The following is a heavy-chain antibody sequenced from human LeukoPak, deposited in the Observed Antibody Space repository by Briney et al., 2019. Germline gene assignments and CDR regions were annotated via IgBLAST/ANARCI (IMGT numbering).Heavy chain of an antibody. J-gene: IGHJ6*03. CDR3: ARRPDYVWGYYMDV. CDR1: GFTFSSYA. V-gene: IGHV3-7*01. Sequence: PGRSLRLSCAASGFTFSSYAMHWVRQAPGKGLEWVANIKQDGSEKYYVDSVKGRFTISRDNAKNPLYLQMNSLRAEDTAVYYCARRPDYVWGYYMDVWGKGTTVTVSS. CDR2: IKQDGSEK. D-gene: IGHD3-16*01.